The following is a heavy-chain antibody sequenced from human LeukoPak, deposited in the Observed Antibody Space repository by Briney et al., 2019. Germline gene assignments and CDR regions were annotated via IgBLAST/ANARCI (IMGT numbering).Heavy chain of an antibody. CDR1: GYTFTGYY. J-gene: IGHJ4*02. CDR3: ARDFSVVVVTANSSSGY. V-gene: IGHV1-2*02. Sequence: ASVKVSCKASGYTFTGYYMHWVRQAPGQGLEWMGWINPNSGGTNYAQKFQGRVTMTRDTSISTAYMELSRLRSDDTAVYYCARDFSVVVVTANSSSGYWGQGTLVTVSS. D-gene: IGHD2-21*02. CDR2: INPNSGGT.